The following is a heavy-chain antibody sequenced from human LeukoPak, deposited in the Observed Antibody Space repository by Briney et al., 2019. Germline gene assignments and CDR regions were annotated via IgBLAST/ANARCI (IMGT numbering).Heavy chain of an antibody. CDR3: SKDANGDYIGAFDM. V-gene: IGHV3-23*01. J-gene: IGHJ3*02. D-gene: IGHD4-17*01. CDR1: GICANRHA. Sequence: PGGSLRLSCAASGICANRHAMIWVGQDPGKGLEWVSSISGSGVRTMYADSVKGRFTISRDNFKNTLYLQMNSLKAEVTAVYHCSKDANGDYIGAFDMWGQGTMVTVSS. CDR2: ISGSGVRT.